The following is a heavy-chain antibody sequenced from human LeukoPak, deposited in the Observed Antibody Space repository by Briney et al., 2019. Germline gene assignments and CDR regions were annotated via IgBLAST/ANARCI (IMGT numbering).Heavy chain of an antibody. CDR1: GFTFSSYW. V-gene: IGHV3-7*01. CDR3: ARLFGGVTTFDY. CDR2: TPPDGGFG. J-gene: IGHJ4*02. Sequence: GGSLRLSRAAAGFTFSSYWMSCVRQGPGKGLESLASTPPDGGFGHYVDSVKSRFTVSRDNAKSTVFLQMNSLRDEDTAVYYCARLFGGVTTFDYWGERALVTVSS. D-gene: IGHD4-17*01.